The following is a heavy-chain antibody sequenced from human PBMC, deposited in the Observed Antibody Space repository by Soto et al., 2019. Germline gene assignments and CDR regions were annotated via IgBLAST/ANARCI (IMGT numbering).Heavy chain of an antibody. CDR3: ARDHCSGGSCYSPNWFDP. Sequence: QVQLVQSGAEVKKPGASVKVSCKASGYTFTSYAMHWVRQAPGQRLEWMGWINAGNGNTKYSQKFQGRVTITRDTSASTAYMELSSLRSEDTAVYYCARDHCSGGSCYSPNWFDPWGQGTLGTVSS. CDR2: INAGNGNT. J-gene: IGHJ5*02. CDR1: GYTFTSYA. V-gene: IGHV1-3*01. D-gene: IGHD2-15*01.